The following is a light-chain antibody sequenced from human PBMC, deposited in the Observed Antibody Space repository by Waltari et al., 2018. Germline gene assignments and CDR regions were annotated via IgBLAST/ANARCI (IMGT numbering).Light chain of an antibody. CDR2: KAS. J-gene: IGKJ1*01. Sequence: DIQMTPSPSTLSASVGDTVTITCRASQSIGDWLAWLQQKPGKAPKVLIYKASSLDTGVPSRFSGSGSGTEFTLTITSLQPDDFATYYCQQCDTYYWTFGQGTQLEMK. V-gene: IGKV1-5*03. CDR3: QQCDTYYWT. CDR1: QSIGDW.